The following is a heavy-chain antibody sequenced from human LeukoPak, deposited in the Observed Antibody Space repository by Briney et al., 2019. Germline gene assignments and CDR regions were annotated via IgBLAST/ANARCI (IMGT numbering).Heavy chain of an antibody. CDR2: ISSGSGTYI. CDR3: ARQVTVTTYGSPDF. CDR1: GFTFSSYS. D-gene: IGHD4-11*01. V-gene: IGHV3-21*06. Sequence: GGSLRLSCAASGFTFSSYSMSRVRQPPGRGLEWVSSISSGSGTYIYYAASVKGRFTIPRDNAKNSLYLQMNSLRAEDTAMYYCARQVTVTTYGSPDFWGRGTLVAVSS. J-gene: IGHJ4*02.